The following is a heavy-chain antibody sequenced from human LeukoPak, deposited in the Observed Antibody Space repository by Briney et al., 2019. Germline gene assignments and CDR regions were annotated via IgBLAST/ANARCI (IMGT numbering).Heavy chain of an antibody. CDR2: ISSSGSTI. V-gene: IGHV3-11*01. CDR1: GFTFSDYY. CDR3: ARDPNYYDSSGYFIGMGYYYYGMDV. Sequence: GGSLRLSCAASGFTFSDYYMSWIRQAPGKGLEWVSYISSSGSTIYYADSVKGRFTISRDNAKNSLYLQVNSLRAEDTAVYYCARDPNYYDSSGYFIGMGYYYYGMDVWGQGTTVTVSS. D-gene: IGHD3-22*01. J-gene: IGHJ6*02.